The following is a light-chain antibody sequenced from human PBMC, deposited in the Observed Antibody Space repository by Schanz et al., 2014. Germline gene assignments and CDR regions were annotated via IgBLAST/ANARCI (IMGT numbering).Light chain of an antibody. CDR3: CSYAGDNTLR. CDR2: DVT. J-gene: IGLJ3*02. V-gene: IGLV2-23*02. Sequence: QSALTQPASVSGSPGQSVTISCTGTSSDIGRYNYVSWYQQYAGKAPKLLIYDVTKRPSGVYTRFSGSKSGNTASLTISGLQAEDEADYYCCSYAGDNTLRFGGGTKLTVL. CDR1: SSDIGRYNY.